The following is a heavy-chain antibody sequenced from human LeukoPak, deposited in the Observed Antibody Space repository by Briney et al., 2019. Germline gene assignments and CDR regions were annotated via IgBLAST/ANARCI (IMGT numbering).Heavy chain of an antibody. D-gene: IGHD1-14*01. CDR3: ASGPEPEYNLDY. J-gene: IGHJ4*02. V-gene: IGHV1-46*01. Sequence: ASVKVSCEASGYTFTSYYMHWVRQAPGQRLEWMGIINPSGGSTSYAQKFQGRVTMTRDTSTSTVYMELSSLRSEDTAVYYCASGPEPEYNLDYWGQGTLVTVSS. CDR1: GYTFTSYY. CDR2: INPSGGST.